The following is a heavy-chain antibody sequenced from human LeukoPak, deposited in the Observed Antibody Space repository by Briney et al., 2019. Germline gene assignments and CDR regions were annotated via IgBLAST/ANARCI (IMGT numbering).Heavy chain of an antibody. Sequence: SGPTLVKPTQTLTLTCTFSGFSLSTTGVGVGWIRQPPGKALEWLALIYWDDDKRYSPSLKSRLTITKDTSKNQVVLTMTNMDPVDTATYYCAHIVDTAMVMDYWGQGTLVTVSS. D-gene: IGHD5-18*01. V-gene: IGHV2-5*02. J-gene: IGHJ4*02. CDR1: GFSLSTTGVG. CDR3: AHIVDTAMVMDY. CDR2: IYWDDDK.